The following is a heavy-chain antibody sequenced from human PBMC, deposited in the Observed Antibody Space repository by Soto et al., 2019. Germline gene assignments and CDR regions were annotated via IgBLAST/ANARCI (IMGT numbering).Heavy chain of an antibody. CDR2: INQDGSEI. V-gene: IGHV3-7*01. CDR3: APQGVGATGYLY. D-gene: IGHD1-26*01. Sequence: GGSLRLSCAASGFTFSNYWMSWVRQAPGKGLEWIVNINQDGSEIHYVDSVKGRFTVSRGSARNSLFLQMNSLRAEDTAVYYCAPQGVGATGYLYWGQGTLVTVSS. J-gene: IGHJ4*02. CDR1: GFTFSNYW.